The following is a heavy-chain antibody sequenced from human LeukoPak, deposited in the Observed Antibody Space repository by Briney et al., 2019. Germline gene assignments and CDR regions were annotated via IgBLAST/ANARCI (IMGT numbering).Heavy chain of an antibody. J-gene: IGHJ4*02. CDR1: GGTFSSYA. Sequence: SVKVSCKASGGTFSSYAISWVRQAPGQGLEWMGGIIPIFGTANYAQKFQGRVTITADKSTSTAYMELSSLRSEDTAVYYCARLIVGATTIDYWGQGTLVTVSS. D-gene: IGHD1-26*01. CDR3: ARLIVGATTIDY. CDR2: IIPIFGTA. V-gene: IGHV1-69*06.